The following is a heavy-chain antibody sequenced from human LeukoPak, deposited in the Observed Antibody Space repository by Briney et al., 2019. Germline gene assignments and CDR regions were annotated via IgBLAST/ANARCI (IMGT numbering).Heavy chain of an antibody. CDR1: GGSISSYY. J-gene: IGHJ3*02. CDR2: TYYSGST. Sequence: KPSETLSLTCTVSGGSISSYYWSWIRQPPGKGLEWIGYTYYSGSTDYNPSLKSRVTISVDTSKNQFSLRLSSVTAADTAVYYCARQRILGATIDAFDIWGQGTMVTVSS. V-gene: IGHV4-59*08. D-gene: IGHD1-26*01. CDR3: ARQRILGATIDAFDI.